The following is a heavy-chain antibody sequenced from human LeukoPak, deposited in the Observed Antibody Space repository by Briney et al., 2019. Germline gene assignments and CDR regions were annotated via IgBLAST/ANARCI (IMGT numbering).Heavy chain of an antibody. D-gene: IGHD3-16*01. J-gene: IGHJ5*02. CDR3: GKEGGA. Sequence: QAGGSLRLSCAASGFRFSDFTMTWVRQAPGKGPEWVSAIGGRGGSTYYADSLGGRFIISRDNSKDMVYLQMNSLKVEDTATYYCGKEGGAWGQGTKVTVSS. CDR1: GFRFSDFT. V-gene: IGHV3-23*01. CDR2: IGGRGGST.